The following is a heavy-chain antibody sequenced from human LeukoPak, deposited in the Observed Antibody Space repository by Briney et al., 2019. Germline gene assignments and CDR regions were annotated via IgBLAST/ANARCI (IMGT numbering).Heavy chain of an antibody. D-gene: IGHD3-22*01. CDR1: GGSISSGGDYS. J-gene: IGHJ4*02. CDR2: IYYSGNT. CDR3: ARGNSYYDSSGAFDY. V-gene: IGHV4-30-2*03. Sequence: SETLSLTCAVSGGSISSGGDYSWSWIRQPPGKGLEWIGSIYYSGNTYYNPSLKSRVTISVDTSKNQFSLKLNSVTAADTAVYYCARGNSYYDSSGAFDYWGQGTLVTVSS.